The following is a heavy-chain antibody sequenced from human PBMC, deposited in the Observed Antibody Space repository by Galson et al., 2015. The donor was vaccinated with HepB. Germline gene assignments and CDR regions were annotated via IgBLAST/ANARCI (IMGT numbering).Heavy chain of an antibody. CDR3: AKLTAARPDEPNFDY. V-gene: IGHV3-23*01. CDR1: GFTFSSYA. J-gene: IGHJ4*02. CDR2: ISGSGGST. D-gene: IGHD6-6*01. Sequence: SLRLSCAASGFTFSSYAMSWVRQAPGKGLEWVSAISGSGGSTYYADSVKGRFTISRDNSKNTLYLQMNSLRAEDTAVYYCAKLTAARPDEPNFDYWGQGTLVTVSS.